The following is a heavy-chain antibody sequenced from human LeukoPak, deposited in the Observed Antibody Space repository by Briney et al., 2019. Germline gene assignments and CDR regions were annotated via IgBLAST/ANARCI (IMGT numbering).Heavy chain of an antibody. CDR3: ATRPYSSSSQALDYYGMDV. J-gene: IGHJ6*02. CDR1: GYTLTELS. V-gene: IGHV1-24*01. Sequence: ASVKVSCKVSGYTLTELSMHWVRQAPGKGLEWMGGFDPEDGETNYAQKFQGRVTMTEDTSTDTAYMELSSLRSEDTAVYYCATRPYSSSSQALDYYGMDVWGQGTTVTVSS. CDR2: FDPEDGET. D-gene: IGHD6-6*01.